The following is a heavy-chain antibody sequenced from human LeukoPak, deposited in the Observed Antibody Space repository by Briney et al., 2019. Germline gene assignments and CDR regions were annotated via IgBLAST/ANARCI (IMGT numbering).Heavy chain of an antibody. V-gene: IGHV4-39*07. CDR3: ARDLRGAYMDCFDY. J-gene: IGHJ4*02. CDR2: IYHSGNA. CDR1: GGSISSGTYY. Sequence: SETVSLTCTVSGGSISSGTYYWGWIRQPPGKGLVWIGSIYHSGNAYYNQSLMSRVTISVDTSKNQFSLKVSSATAADTAVYYCARDLRGAYMDCFDYWGQGTLVTVSS. D-gene: IGHD3-16*01.